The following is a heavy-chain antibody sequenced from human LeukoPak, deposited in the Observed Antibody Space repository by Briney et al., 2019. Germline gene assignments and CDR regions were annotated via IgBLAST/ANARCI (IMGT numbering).Heavy chain of an antibody. CDR1: GYSFTSYW. CDR2: IYPGDSDT. J-gene: IGHJ3*02. V-gene: IGHV5-51*01. D-gene: IGHD6-19*01. CDR3: ASGGVAVAVGAIFDI. Sequence: GESLKISCKGSGYSFTSYWIGWVRQMPGKGLEWMGIIYPGDSDTRYSPSFQGQVTISADKSISTAYLQWSSLKASDTAMYYCASGGVAVAVGAIFDIWGQGTMVTVSS.